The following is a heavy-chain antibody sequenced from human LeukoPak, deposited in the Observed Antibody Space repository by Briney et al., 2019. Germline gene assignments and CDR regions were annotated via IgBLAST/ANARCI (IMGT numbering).Heavy chain of an antibody. CDR1: GASISSYY. CDR3: ARGTIGWFGELLALNFDY. J-gene: IGHJ4*02. Sequence: SETLSPTCIVPGASISSYYWSWIRQPARKGLEWIGRIYTSVGTTYNPSLTTRVTMSVDTSKNQFSLKLSSVTAADTAVYYCARGTIGWFGELLALNFDYWGQGTLVTVSS. V-gene: IGHV4-4*07. CDR2: IYTSVGT. D-gene: IGHD3-10*01.